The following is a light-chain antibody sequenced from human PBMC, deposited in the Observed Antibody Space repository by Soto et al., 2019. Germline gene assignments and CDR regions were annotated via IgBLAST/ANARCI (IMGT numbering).Light chain of an antibody. J-gene: IGLJ1*01. V-gene: IGLV1-40*01. CDR2: GNS. Sequence: QSVLTQPPSASGTPGQRVTISCSGSSSNIGSNTVSWYQQLPGTAPKLLIYGNSNRPSGVPDRFSGSKSGTSASLAITGLQAEDEADYYCQSYDSSLSGRGYVFGTGTKLTVL. CDR3: QSYDSSLSGRGYV. CDR1: SSNIGSNT.